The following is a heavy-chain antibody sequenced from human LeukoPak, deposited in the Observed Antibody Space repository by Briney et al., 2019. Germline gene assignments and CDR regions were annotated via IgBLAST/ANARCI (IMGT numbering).Heavy chain of an antibody. CDR1: GGSISDYY. V-gene: IGHV4-59*12. CDR3: ARGENYYDSSGYNWFDP. J-gene: IGHJ5*02. Sequence: SETLSLTCTVSGGSISDYYRGWIRQPPGKGLEWIGEIYHSGSTNYNPSLKSRVTISVDKSKNQFSLKLSSVTAADTAVYYCARGENYYDSSGYNWFDPWGQGTLVTVSS. D-gene: IGHD3-22*01. CDR2: IYHSGST.